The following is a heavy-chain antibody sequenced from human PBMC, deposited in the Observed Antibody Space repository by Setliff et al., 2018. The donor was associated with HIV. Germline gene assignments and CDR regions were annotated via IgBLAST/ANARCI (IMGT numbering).Heavy chain of an antibody. Sequence: GASVKVSCKASGGTFENYAISWVRQAPGQGLEWMGKIIPIFDTTIYAEKFQGRITISADKSTATAYLELNSLRSEDSAIYYCARLIPSAYFGPRQDAFDVWGQGARVT. V-gene: IGHV1-69*06. J-gene: IGHJ3*01. CDR1: GGTFENYA. CDR2: IIPIFDTT. D-gene: IGHD2-21*01. CDR3: ARLIPSAYFGPRQDAFDV.